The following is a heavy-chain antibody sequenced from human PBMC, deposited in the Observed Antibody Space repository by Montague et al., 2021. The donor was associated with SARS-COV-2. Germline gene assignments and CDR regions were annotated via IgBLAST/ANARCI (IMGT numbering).Heavy chain of an antibody. J-gene: IGHJ4*02. Sequence: SLRLSCAASGITFSSYAMHWVRQAPGKGLEWVAVISYDGSNKYYADPVKGRFTISRDNSKNTLYLQMNSLRAEDTAVYYCAREGLLGSYYGFLDYWGQGTLVTVSS. CDR1: GITFSSYA. CDR2: ISYDGSNK. V-gene: IGHV3-30-3*01. D-gene: IGHD3-10*01. CDR3: AREGLLGSYYGFLDY.